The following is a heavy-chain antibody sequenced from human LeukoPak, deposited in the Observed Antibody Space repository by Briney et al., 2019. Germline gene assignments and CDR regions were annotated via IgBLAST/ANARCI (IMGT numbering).Heavy chain of an antibody. D-gene: IGHD2-2*02. J-gene: IGHJ4*02. CDR3: AKGSHPVRYCSSTSCYTRAYFDY. V-gene: IGHV3-43*01. Sequence: GGSLRLSCAASGFTFDDYTMHWVRQAPGKGLEWVSLISWDGGSTYYADSVKGRLTISRDNSKNSLYLQMNSLRTEDTALYYCAKGSHPVRYCSSTSCYTRAYFDYWGQGTLVTVSS. CDR1: GFTFDDYT. CDR2: ISWDGGST.